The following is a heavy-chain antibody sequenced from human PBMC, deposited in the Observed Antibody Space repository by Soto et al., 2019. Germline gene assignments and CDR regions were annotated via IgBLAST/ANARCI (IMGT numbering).Heavy chain of an antibody. CDR3: ALVVRGVTTEAHYFDY. J-gene: IGHJ4*02. CDR1: GYKFTNCW. V-gene: IGHV5-51*01. D-gene: IGHD3-10*01. Sequence: PGESLKISCKGSGYKFTNCWIGWVRQMPGKGLEWLGLIYPGDSDTRYSPSFQGQVTISADKSISTAYLQWSSLKASDTAIYYCALVVRGVTTEAHYFDYWGQGTLVTVSS. CDR2: IYPGDSDT.